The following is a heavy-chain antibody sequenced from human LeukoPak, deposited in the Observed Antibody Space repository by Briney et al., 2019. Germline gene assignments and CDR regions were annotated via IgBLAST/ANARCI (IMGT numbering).Heavy chain of an antibody. CDR1: GYTFTGFY. D-gene: IGHD3-3*01. V-gene: IGHV1-2*02. CDR2: INPNSGGT. Sequence: ASVKVSCKASGYTFTGFYMHWVRQAPGQGLEWMGWINPNSGGTGYAQKFQGRVTMTRDTSISTAYMGLSRLRSDDTAVYYCARGSFWSGYFDWGQGTLVTVSS. CDR3: ARGSFWSGYFD. J-gene: IGHJ4*02.